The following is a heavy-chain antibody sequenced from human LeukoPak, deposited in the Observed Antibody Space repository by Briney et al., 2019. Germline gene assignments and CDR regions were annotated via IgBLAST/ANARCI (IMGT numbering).Heavy chain of an antibody. V-gene: IGHV4-39*02. J-gene: IGHJ3*02. Sequence: SETLSLTCTVSGGSISSSSYYWGWIRQPPGKGLEWIGSIYYRGSTYYNPSLKSRVTVSVDTSKSHFSLKLSSVTAADTAVYYCARAAHYDSSSVDIWGQGTMVTVSS. CDR1: GGSISSSSYY. CDR2: IYYRGST. D-gene: IGHD3-22*01. CDR3: ARAAHYDSSSVDI.